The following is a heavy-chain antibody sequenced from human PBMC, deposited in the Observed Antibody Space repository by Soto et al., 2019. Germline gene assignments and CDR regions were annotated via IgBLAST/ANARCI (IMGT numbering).Heavy chain of an antibody. CDR1: GYSFTSYW. J-gene: IGHJ5*02. Sequence: PGESLKISCKGSGYSFTSYWISWVRQMPGKGLEWMGRIDPSDSYTNYSPSFQGHVTISADKSISTAYLQWSSLKASDTAMYYCARRVGGSGSYYKPPWFDPWGQGTLVTVSS. CDR2: IDPSDSYT. V-gene: IGHV5-10-1*01. CDR3: ARRVGGSGSYYKPPWFDP. D-gene: IGHD3-10*01.